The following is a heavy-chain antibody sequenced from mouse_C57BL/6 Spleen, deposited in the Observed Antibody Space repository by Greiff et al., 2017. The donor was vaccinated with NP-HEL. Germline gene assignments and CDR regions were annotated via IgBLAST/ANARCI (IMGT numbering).Heavy chain of an antibody. CDR2: IYPGDGDT. J-gene: IGHJ2*01. D-gene: IGHD4-1*01. CDR3: AREGLGMGFDY. CDR1: GYAFSSSW. V-gene: IGHV1-82*01. Sequence: VQLQQSGPELVKPGASVKISCKASGYAFSSSWMNWVKQRPGKGLEWIGRIYPGDGDTNYNGKFKGKATLTADKSSSTAYMQLSSLTSEDSAVYFCAREGLGMGFDYWGQGTTLTVSS.